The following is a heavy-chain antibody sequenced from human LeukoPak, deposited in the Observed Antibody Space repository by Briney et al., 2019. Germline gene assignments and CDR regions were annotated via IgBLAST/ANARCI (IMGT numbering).Heavy chain of an antibody. J-gene: IGHJ4*02. CDR2: FDPEDGET. V-gene: IGHV1-24*01. CDR3: ARSDLAQGETSSAFLFDY. Sequence: ASVKVSRKVSGYTLTELSMHWVRQAPGKGLEWMGGFDPEDGETIYAQKFQGRVTMTEDTSTDTAYMELSSLRSEDTAVYYCARSDLAQGETSSAFLFDYWGQGALVTVSS. D-gene: IGHD2/OR15-2a*01. CDR1: GYTLTELS.